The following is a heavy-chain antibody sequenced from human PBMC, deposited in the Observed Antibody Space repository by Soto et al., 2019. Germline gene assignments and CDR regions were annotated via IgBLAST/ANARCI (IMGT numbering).Heavy chain of an antibody. V-gene: IGHV3-72*01. J-gene: IGHJ4*02. CDR2: SRDRAHSYTT. Sequence: LRLSCATSGFTFSDHYLDWVRQAPGKGLEWVARSRDRAHSYTTQYAASVKGRFFISRGHSENSLYLQMNSLRTEDTAVYYCVRRLQYTADAGFFDRWGLGTLVTVSS. D-gene: IGHD2-15*01. CDR1: GFTFSDHY. CDR3: VRRLQYTADAGFFDR.